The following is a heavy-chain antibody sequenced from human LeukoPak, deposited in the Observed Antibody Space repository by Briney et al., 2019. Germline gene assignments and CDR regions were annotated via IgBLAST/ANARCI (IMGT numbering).Heavy chain of an antibody. CDR3: VGDNWNDVY. Sequence: GGSLRLSCAASGSTFSSSWMSWVRQAPGKGLEWVANINHDGGEIFYVDSVKGRFTISRDNAKNSLYLQMNSLRGEDTAVYHCVGDNWNDVYWGQGTLVTVSS. D-gene: IGHD1-20*01. V-gene: IGHV3-7*01. J-gene: IGHJ4*02. CDR2: INHDGGEI. CDR1: GSTFSSSW.